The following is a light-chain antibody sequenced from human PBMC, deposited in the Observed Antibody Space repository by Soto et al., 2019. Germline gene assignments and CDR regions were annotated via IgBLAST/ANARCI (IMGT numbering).Light chain of an antibody. Sequence: DIVMIPTPRSLCVTRGQPASVSCKSSQRLLHSDGKTYVYWYLQKPGQPPQLLIYEVSNRFSGVPARFSGSGSGTDCTLKISRVEAEDVGVDYCMQSIQLPLTFGGGTKVDIK. V-gene: IGKV2D-29*01. CDR2: EVS. CDR1: QRLLHSDGKTY. J-gene: IGKJ4*01. CDR3: MQSIQLPLT.